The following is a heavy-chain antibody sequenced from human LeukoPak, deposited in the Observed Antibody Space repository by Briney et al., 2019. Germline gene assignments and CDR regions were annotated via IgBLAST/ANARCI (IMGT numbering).Heavy chain of an antibody. D-gene: IGHD3-10*01. V-gene: IGHV3-74*01. Sequence: GGSLRLSCAASGFTFTTYWVHWVRQAPGKGLVWVSRINVDGSSTSYADSVKGRFTISRDNAKNSLYLQMNSLRGEDTAVYYCARHGGAFDIWGQGTLVTVSS. J-gene: IGHJ3*02. CDR3: ARHGGAFDI. CDR1: GFTFTTYW. CDR2: INVDGSST.